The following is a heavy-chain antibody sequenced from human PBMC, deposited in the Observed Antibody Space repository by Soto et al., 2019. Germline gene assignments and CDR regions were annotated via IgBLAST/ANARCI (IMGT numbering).Heavy chain of an antibody. J-gene: IGHJ6*02. CDR1: GFTFSSYA. V-gene: IGHV3-23*01. D-gene: IGHD2-15*01. Sequence: GGSLRLSCAASGFTFSSYAMSWVRQAPGKGLEWVSAISGSGGSTYYADSAKGRFTISRDNSKNTLYLQMNSLRAEDTAVYYCAKSSVDYYYYGMDVWGQGATVTVS. CDR2: ISGSGGST. CDR3: AKSSVDYYYYGMDV.